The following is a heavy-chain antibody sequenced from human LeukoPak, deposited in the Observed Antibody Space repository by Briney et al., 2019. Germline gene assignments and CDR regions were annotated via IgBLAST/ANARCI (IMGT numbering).Heavy chain of an antibody. CDR2: IYYIGST. Sequence: SQTLSLTCTVSGGSINSGGYYWSWLRQHPGKGLEWIGNIYYIGSTYYNPSLKSRLTISVDTSKNQFSLKLTSVTAADTAVYFCARGVSNGFWSGYSYYFDYWGQGTLVTVSS. CDR1: GGSINSGGYY. V-gene: IGHV4-31*03. D-gene: IGHD3-3*01. J-gene: IGHJ4*02. CDR3: ARGVSNGFWSGYSYYFDY.